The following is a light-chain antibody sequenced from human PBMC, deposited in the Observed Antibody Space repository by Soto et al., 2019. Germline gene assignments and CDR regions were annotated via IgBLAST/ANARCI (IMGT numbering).Light chain of an antibody. V-gene: IGKV3-20*01. Sequence: ENVWTQSPGTLYFSPGERASLSCRVSQSGRSTYLAWDQQKRGQTPRLLIYDISTSATGTPDRFSGSGSGTDFTLTISRLEHEDFAVYCCQQYSGYPLTFGGGTKVAIK. CDR1: QSGRSTY. J-gene: IGKJ4*01. CDR2: DIS. CDR3: QQYSGYPLT.